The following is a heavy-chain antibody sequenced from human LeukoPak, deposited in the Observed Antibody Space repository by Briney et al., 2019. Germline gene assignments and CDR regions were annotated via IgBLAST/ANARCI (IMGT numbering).Heavy chain of an antibody. V-gene: IGHV3-21*01. D-gene: IGHD2-21*02. CDR1: GLTFSSYV. J-gene: IGHJ3*02. Sequence: GGSLRLSCAASGLTFSSYVMNWVRQAPGKGLEWVSSISSGSSYIYYADSVRGRFTISRDNAKNSLYLQMNSLRAEDTAVYHCARESPYCGGDCPFDIWGQGTMVTVSS. CDR3: ARESPYCGGDCPFDI. CDR2: ISSGSSYI.